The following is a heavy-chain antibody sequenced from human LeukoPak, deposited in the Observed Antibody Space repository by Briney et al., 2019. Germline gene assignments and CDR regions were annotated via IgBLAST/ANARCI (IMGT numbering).Heavy chain of an antibody. CDR3: ARGGGSDNWFDP. CDR2: IYHSGST. J-gene: IGHJ5*02. Sequence: SETLSLTCAVYGGSFSGYYWSWIRQPPGKGLEWIGSIYHSGSTYYNPSLKSRVTISVDTSKNQFSLKLSSVTAADTAVYYCARGGGSDNWFDPWGQGTLVTVSS. D-gene: IGHD3-10*01. CDR1: GGSFSGYY. V-gene: IGHV4-34*01.